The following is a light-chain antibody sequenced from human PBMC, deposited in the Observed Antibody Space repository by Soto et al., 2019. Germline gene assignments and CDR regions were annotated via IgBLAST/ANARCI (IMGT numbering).Light chain of an antibody. CDR1: RDINRW. Sequence: IQMTQSPSSVSASVGDRVTITCRASRDINRWLAWYQQKPGKAPKLLIYTASSLQSGVPSRFSGSGSGTDFTLTITSLQPEDFATYYCQQATSFPYTLGQGTKLEIK. CDR3: QQATSFPYT. J-gene: IGKJ2*01. V-gene: IGKV1-12*01. CDR2: TAS.